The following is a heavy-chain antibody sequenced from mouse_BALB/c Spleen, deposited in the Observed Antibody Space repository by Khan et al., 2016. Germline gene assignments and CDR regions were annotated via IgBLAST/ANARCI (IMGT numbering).Heavy chain of an antibody. CDR1: GYSITSDYA. V-gene: IGHV3-2*02. CDR2: ISYSGST. Sequence: EVKLEESGPGLVKPSQSLSLTCTVTGYSITSDYAWNWIRQFPGNKLEWMGYISYSGSTSYNPSLKSRISITRDTSKNQFFLQLNSVTTEDTATYYCARRGHYFDYWGQGTTLTVSS. J-gene: IGHJ2*01. CDR3: ARRGHYFDY.